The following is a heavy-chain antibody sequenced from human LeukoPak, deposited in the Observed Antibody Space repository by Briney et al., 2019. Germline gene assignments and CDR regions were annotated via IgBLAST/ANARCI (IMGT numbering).Heavy chain of an antibody. J-gene: IGHJ5*02. CDR3: ARGSTVTGFGA. CDR1: GYTFTSYD. V-gene: IGHV1-8*01. Sequence: WASLTLSCTASGYTFTSYDMNWVRQAPGQGLEWMGWMNPNSGNTSYAHWFKGRVTITRDTSTSTAYMQMSSLRAEDTAVYYCARGSTVTGFGAWGQGTLVSASS. D-gene: IGHD4-17*01. CDR2: MNPNSGNT.